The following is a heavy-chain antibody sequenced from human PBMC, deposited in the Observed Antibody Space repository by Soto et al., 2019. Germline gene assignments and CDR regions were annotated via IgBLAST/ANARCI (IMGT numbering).Heavy chain of an antibody. CDR2: MSGSSSTT. Sequence: PGGSLRVSCATSGLTFSNYAMSWVRQAPGGGLEWASSMSGSSSTTYYADSVRGRFTISRDRSKNTLYLQMSSLRAEDTALYYCAKNQERELPRVIDFWGQGTLVTVSS. D-gene: IGHD1-7*01. J-gene: IGHJ4*02. V-gene: IGHV3-23*01. CDR3: AKNQERELPRVIDF. CDR1: GLTFSNYA.